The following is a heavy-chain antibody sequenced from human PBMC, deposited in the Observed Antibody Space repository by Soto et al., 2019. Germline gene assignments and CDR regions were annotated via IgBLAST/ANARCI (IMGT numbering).Heavy chain of an antibody. V-gene: IGHV1-46*01. D-gene: IGHD1-7*01. CDR2: INPSGGST. CDR3: AREKYITGTSWYFDL. Sequence: ASVKVSCKASGYTFTSYYMHWVRQAPGQGLEWMGIINPSGGSTSYAQKFQGRVTMTRDTSTSTVYMELSSLRSEDTAVYYCAREKYITGTSWYFDLWGHGTLVTVSS. J-gene: IGHJ2*01. CDR1: GYTFTSYY.